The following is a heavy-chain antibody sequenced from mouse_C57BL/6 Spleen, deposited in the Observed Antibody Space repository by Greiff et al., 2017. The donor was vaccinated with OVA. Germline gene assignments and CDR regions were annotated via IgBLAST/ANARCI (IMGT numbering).Heavy chain of an antibody. CDR3: ARWDGYYRLDY. Sequence: QVQLKESGAELVMPGASVKLSCKASGYTFTSYWMHWVKQRPGQGLEWIGEIDPSDSYTNYNQKFKGKSTLTVDKSSSTAYMQLSSLTSEDSAVYYCARWDGYYRLDYWGQGTTLTVSS. CDR1: GYTFTSYW. CDR2: IDPSDSYT. V-gene: IGHV1-69*01. D-gene: IGHD2-3*01. J-gene: IGHJ2*01.